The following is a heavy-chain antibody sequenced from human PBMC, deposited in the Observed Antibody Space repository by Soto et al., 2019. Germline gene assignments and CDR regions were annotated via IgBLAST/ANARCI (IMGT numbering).Heavy chain of an antibody. V-gene: IGHV1-69*13. CDR3: ARAQRIQLGASGMDV. J-gene: IGHJ6*02. CDR1: GGTLSSYV. CDR2: IIPVFGTV. Sequence: SVKVSCKASGGTLSSYVISWVRQAPGQGLEWMGGIIPVFGTVNYAQKFQGRVTITADESTTTAYMELRSLRSEDAAVYYCARAQRIQLGASGMDVWGQGTTVTVSS. D-gene: IGHD5-18*01.